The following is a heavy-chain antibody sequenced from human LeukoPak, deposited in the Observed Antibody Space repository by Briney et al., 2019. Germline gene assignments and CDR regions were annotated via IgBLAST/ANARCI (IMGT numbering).Heavy chain of an antibody. CDR2: ISSDGRDK. V-gene: IGHV3-30*03. Sequence: GGSLRLSCAASGFTFSNYAIHWVRQAPGKGLEWVAVISSDGRDKHHADSVKGRFTISRDNSKNTLYLQTNSLRAEDTAVYYCAGCVRLIAAYYLGYWGQGILVTVSS. D-gene: IGHD6-25*01. J-gene: IGHJ4*02. CDR1: GFTFSNYA. CDR3: AGCVRLIAAYYLGY.